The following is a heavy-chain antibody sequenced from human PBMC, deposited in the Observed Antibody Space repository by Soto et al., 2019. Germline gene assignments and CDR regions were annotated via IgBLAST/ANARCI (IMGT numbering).Heavy chain of an antibody. J-gene: IGHJ6*02. CDR2: IYYSGST. V-gene: IGHV4-31*03. D-gene: IGHD6-19*01. CDR1: GGSLSRGGYY. Sequence: TLSLTCTVSGGSLSRGGYYWSWIRQHPGKGLEWIGYIYYSGSTYYNPSLKSRVTISVDTSKNQFSLKLGSVTAADTAVYYCARDFTDSSGPTLGMGVWGQGTTVTVSS. CDR3: ARDFTDSSGPTLGMGV.